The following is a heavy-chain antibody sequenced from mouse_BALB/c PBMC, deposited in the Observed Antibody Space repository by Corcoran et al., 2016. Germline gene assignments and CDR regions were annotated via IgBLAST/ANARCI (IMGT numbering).Heavy chain of an antibody. J-gene: IGHJ2*01. CDR2: INPDSSTI. D-gene: IGHD4-1*01. V-gene: IGHV4-1*02. CDR1: GFDFSRDW. Sequence: EVKLLESGGGLVQPGGSLKVSCAASGFDFSRDWMSWVRQAPGKGLEWIGEINPDSSTINYTPSLKEKFIISRDNAKNTLYLQMNKVRSEDTALYYCARNANWGYINCWGQGTTLTVSS. CDR3: ARNANWGYINC.